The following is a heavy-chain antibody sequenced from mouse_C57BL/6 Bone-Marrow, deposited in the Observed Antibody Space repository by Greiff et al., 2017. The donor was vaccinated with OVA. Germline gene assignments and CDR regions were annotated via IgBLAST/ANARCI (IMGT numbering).Heavy chain of an antibody. Sequence: DVKLVESGGGLVQSGRSLRLSCATSGFTFSDFYMEWVRQAPGKGLEWIAASRNKANDYTTEYSASVKGRFIVSRDTSQSILYLQMNALRAEDTAIYYCARDDYYGSSPAWFAYWGQGTLVTVSA. CDR1: GFTFSDFY. J-gene: IGHJ3*01. CDR3: ARDDYYGSSPAWFAY. CDR2: SRNKANDYTT. V-gene: IGHV7-1*01. D-gene: IGHD1-1*01.